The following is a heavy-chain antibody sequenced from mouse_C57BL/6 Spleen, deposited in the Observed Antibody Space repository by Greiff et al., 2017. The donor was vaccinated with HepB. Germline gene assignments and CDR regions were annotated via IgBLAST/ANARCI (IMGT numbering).Heavy chain of an antibody. D-gene: IGHD4-1*01. V-gene: IGHV5-16*01. J-gene: IGHJ2*01. CDR2: INYDGSST. CDR1: GFTFSDYY. Sequence: DVKLVESEGGLVQPGSSMKLSCTASGFTFSDYYMAWVRQVPEKGLEWVANINYDGSSTYYLDSLKSRFIISRDNAKNILYLQMSSLKSEDTATYYCARADWDVYFDYWGQGTTLTVSS. CDR3: ARADWDVYFDY.